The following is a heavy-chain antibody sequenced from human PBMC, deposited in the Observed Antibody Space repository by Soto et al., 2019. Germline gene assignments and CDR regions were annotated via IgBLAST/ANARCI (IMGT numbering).Heavy chain of an antibody. V-gene: IGHV1-18*01. CDR2: ISAYNGNT. CDR3: ARVGDCSSTSCRYYYYYGMDV. CDR1: GYTFTNNV. J-gene: IGHJ6*02. Sequence: ASVKVSCKASGYTFTNNVINWVRQAPGQGLEWMGWISAYNGNTNYAQKLQGRVTMTTDTSTSTAYMELRSLRSDDTAVYYCARVGDCSSTSCRYYYYYGMDVWGQGTTVTVSS. D-gene: IGHD2-2*01.